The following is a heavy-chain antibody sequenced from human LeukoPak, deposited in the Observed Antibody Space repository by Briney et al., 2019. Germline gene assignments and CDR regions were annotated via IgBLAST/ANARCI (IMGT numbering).Heavy chain of an antibody. D-gene: IGHD2-21*01. CDR3: AKELLPYCGGDCYAIDY. Sequence: GGSLRLSCAASGFTFSSYWMHWVRQAPGKGLVWVSRINTDGSSTSYADSVKGRFTISRDNSKNTLYLQMNSLRAEDTAVYYCAKELLPYCGGDCYAIDYWGQGTLVTVSS. J-gene: IGHJ4*02. V-gene: IGHV3-74*01. CDR1: GFTFSSYW. CDR2: INTDGSST.